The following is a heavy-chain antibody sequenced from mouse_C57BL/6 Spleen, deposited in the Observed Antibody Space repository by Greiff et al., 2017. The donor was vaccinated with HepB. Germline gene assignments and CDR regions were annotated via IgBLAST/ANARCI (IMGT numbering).Heavy chain of an antibody. CDR2: IDPETGGT. CDR3: TRGSYDYDDAMDY. Sequence: VQLQQSGAELVRPGASVTLSCKASGYTFTDYEMHWVKQTPVHGLEWIGAIDPETGGTAYNQKFKGKAILTADKSSSTAYMELRSLTSEDSAVYYCTRGSYDYDDAMDYWGQGTSVTVSS. D-gene: IGHD2-4*01. V-gene: IGHV1-15*01. CDR1: GYTFTDYE. J-gene: IGHJ4*01.